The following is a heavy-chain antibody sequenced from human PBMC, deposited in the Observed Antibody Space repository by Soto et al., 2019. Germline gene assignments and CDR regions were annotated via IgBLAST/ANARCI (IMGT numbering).Heavy chain of an antibody. D-gene: IGHD2-15*01. V-gene: IGHV1-69*13. CDR2: IIPIFGAA. J-gene: IGHJ6*02. CDR1: GGTFSSYA. Sequence: ASVKVSCKASGGTFSSYAISWVRQAPGQGLEWMGGIIPIFGAANYAQKFQGRVTITADESTSTAYMELSSLRSEDTAVYYCARPAASVVTYMNYYYYGMDVWGQGTTVTVSS. CDR3: ARPAASVVTYMNYYYYGMDV.